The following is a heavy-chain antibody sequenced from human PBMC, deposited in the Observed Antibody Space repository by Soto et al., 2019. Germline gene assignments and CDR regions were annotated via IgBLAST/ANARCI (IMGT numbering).Heavy chain of an antibody. CDR1: GFTFSSYS. CDR3: PRKNTYYYDSSGRMDV. Sequence: EVQLVESGGGLVQPGGSLRLSCAASGFTFSSYSMNWVRQAPGKGLEWVSYISSSSSTIYYADSVKGRFTISRDNAKNSLYLQMNSLRDEDTAVYYCPRKNTYYYDSSGRMDVWGQGTTVTVSS. D-gene: IGHD3-22*01. CDR2: ISSSSSTI. J-gene: IGHJ6*02. V-gene: IGHV3-48*02.